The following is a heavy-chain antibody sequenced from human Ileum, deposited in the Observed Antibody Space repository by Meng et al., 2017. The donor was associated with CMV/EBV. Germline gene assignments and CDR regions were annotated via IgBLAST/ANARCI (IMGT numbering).Heavy chain of an antibody. CDR3: AHFVGGYYPSRPDY. Sequence: ITLKEAGPTLVKPTQTLTLTCSFSGFSPSTSGEGVGWIRQPPGKALEWLALIYRGDDKRYSPSLNSRLTIAKDTSKNEVVLTLTNMGPIDTGTYYCAHFVGGYYPSRPDYWGQGTLVTVSS. V-gene: IGHV2-5*02. J-gene: IGHJ4*02. CDR1: GFSPSTSGEG. D-gene: IGHD1-26*01. CDR2: IYRGDDK.